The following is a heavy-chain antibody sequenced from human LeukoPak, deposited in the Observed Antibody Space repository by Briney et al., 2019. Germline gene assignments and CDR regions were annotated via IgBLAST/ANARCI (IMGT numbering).Heavy chain of an antibody. V-gene: IGHV3-23*01. CDR3: AKALGGYYYYYGMDV. J-gene: IGHJ6*02. CDR2: ISGSGGST. CDR1: GFTFSSYA. Sequence: PGGSLRLSCTASGFTFSSYAMNWVRQAPGKGLEWVSAISGSGGSTYYADSVKGGFTISRDTSKSTLYLQMNSLRAEDTAVYYCAKALGGYYYYYGMDVWGQGTTVTVSS.